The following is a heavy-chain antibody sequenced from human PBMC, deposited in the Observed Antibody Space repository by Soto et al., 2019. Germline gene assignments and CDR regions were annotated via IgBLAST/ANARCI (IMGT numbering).Heavy chain of an antibody. D-gene: IGHD3-9*01. J-gene: IGHJ6*02. CDR3: ARGLRYFDWFSYGMDV. CDR2: ISSSGSTI. Sequence: PGGSLRLSCAASGFTFSSYSMNWVRQAPGKGLEWVSYISSSGSTIYYADSVKGRFTISRDNAKNSLYLQMNSLRAEDTAVYYCARGLRYFDWFSYGMDVWGQGTTVTVSS. CDR1: GFTFSSYS. V-gene: IGHV3-48*04.